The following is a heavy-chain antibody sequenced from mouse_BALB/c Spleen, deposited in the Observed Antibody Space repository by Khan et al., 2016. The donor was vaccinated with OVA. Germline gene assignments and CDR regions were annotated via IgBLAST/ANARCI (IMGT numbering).Heavy chain of an antibody. V-gene: IGHV2-2*02. Sequence: VQLQESGPGLVRPSQSLSITCTVSGFSLTTYGVHWVRQSPGKGLEWLGVIWSGGSTDYSAAFISRLSISKDNSKSQVFFKMNSLQPNDTAIYYCARNYDYDEGLAYWGKGTLVTVSA. D-gene: IGHD2-4*01. J-gene: IGHJ3*01. CDR2: IWSGGST. CDR3: ARNYDYDEGLAY. CDR1: GFSLTTYG.